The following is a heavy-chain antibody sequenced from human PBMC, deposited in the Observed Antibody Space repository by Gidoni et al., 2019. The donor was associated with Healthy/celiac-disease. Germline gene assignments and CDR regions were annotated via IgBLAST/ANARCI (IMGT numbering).Heavy chain of an antibody. CDR2: IWYDGSNK. V-gene: IGHV3-33*01. CDR1: GFTFSSYG. D-gene: IGHD1-1*01. Sequence: QVQLVESGGGVVQPGRSLRLSCAASGFTFSSYGMHWVRQAPGKGLEWVAVIWYDGSNKYYADSVKGRFTISRDNSKNTLYLQMNSLRAEDTAVYYCARDRTTGTTNYFDYWGQGTLVTVSS. CDR3: ARDRTTGTTNYFDY. J-gene: IGHJ4*02.